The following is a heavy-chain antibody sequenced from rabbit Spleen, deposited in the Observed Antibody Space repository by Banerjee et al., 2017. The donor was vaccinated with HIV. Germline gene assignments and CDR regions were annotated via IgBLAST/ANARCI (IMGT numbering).Heavy chain of an antibody. D-gene: IGHD4-1*01. CDR3: ARETSSGWGVVSYYFNL. Sequence: QEQVVESGGGLVKPEGSLTLTCTASGFSFSSNWICWVRQAPGKGLEWIACIDTNDGDTDYANWPKGRFTISKTSSTTVTLQMTSLTAADTATYFCARETSSGWGVVSYYFNLWGQGTLVTVS. J-gene: IGHJ4*01. CDR2: IDTNDGDT. CDR1: GFSFSSNW. V-gene: IGHV1S45*01.